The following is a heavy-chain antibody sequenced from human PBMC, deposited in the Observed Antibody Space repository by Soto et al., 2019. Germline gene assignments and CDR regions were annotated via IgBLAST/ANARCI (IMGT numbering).Heavy chain of an antibody. CDR2: IYYSGST. CDR3: ARGITMVRTYIGRFDP. CDR1: GGSISSGDYY. Sequence: PSETLSLTCTVSGGSISSGDYYWSWIRQPPGKGLEGIGDIYYSGSTYYNPSLKRRVTISVDTSKNQFSLKLSSVTAADTAVYYCARGITMVRTYIGRFDPWGQGTPVTVSS. J-gene: IGHJ5*02. D-gene: IGHD3-10*01. V-gene: IGHV4-30-4*01.